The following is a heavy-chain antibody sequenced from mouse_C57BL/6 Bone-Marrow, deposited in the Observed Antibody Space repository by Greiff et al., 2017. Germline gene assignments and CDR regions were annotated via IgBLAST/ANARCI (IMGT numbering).Heavy chain of an antibody. D-gene: IGHD1-1*01. CDR3: ARCSYYYGSSYLHYFDY. CDR1: GFSLTSYG. CDR2: IWSGGST. J-gene: IGHJ2*01. Sequence: VQLQQSGPGLVQPSQSLSITCTVSGFSLTSYGVHWVRQSPGKGLEWLGVIWSGGSTDYNAAFISRLSISKDNSKSQVFFKMNSLQADDTAIYXCARCSYYYGSSYLHYFDYWGQGTTLTVSS. V-gene: IGHV2-2*01.